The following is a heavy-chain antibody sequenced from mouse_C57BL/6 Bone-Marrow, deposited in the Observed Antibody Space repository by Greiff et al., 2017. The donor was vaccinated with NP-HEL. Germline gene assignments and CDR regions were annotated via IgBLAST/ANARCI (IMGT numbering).Heavy chain of an antibody. J-gene: IGHJ1*03. CDR2: INSDGGST. Sequence: EVKLMESGGGLVQPGESLKLSCESNEYEFPSHDMSWVRKTPEKRLELVAAINSDGGSTYYPDTMERRFIISRDNTKKTLYLQMSSLRSEDTALYDCARRELTGSYWYFDVWGTGTTVTVSS. CDR1: EYEFPSHD. CDR3: ARRELTGSYWYFDV. V-gene: IGHV5-2*01. D-gene: IGHD4-1*01.